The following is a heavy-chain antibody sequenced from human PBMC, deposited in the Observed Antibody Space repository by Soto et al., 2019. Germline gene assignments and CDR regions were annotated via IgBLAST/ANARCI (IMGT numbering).Heavy chain of an antibody. V-gene: IGHV3-48*02. J-gene: IGHJ4*02. CDR3: AGEEVIVVVPAAIDS. D-gene: IGHD2-2*01. Sequence: EVQLVESGGGLVHRGGSLRLSCAASGFTFSRYSMHWVRQAPGKGLEWVSYISSSSDTIIYADAVKSRFTISRDNTKNSLYLQTNSLRDEDTAMYYCAGEEVIVVVPAAIDSWGQGTRVTVSS. CDR2: ISSSSDTI. CDR1: GFTFSRYS.